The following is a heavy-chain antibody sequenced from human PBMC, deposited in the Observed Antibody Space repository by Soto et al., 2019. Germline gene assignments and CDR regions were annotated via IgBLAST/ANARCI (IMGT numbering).Heavy chain of an antibody. J-gene: IGHJ4*02. CDR3: ARGGVPAAMSY. Sequence: EVQLVESGGGLVQPGGSLRLSCAASGFTFSSFWMHWVRQAPGEGLVWVSRINGDGSNTNYADSVKGPFTISRDKANNTLDLHMNSLRAEDTAVYYCARGGVPAAMSYWGQGTLVTVSS. CDR2: INGDGSNT. V-gene: IGHV3-74*01. CDR1: GFTFSSFW. D-gene: IGHD2-2*01.